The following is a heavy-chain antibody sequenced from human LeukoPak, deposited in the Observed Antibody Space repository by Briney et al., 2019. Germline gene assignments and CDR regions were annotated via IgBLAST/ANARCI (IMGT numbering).Heavy chain of an antibody. J-gene: IGHJ4*02. V-gene: IGHV1-69*06. CDR3: ARGSDYFFDY. CDR1: GGTFSSYA. Sequence: ASVKVFCKASGGTFSSYAISWVRQAPGQGLEWMGGIIPIFGTANYAQKFQGRVTITADTSTSTAYMELSSLRSEDTAVYYCARGSDYFFDYWGQGTLVTVSS. CDR2: IIPIFGTA.